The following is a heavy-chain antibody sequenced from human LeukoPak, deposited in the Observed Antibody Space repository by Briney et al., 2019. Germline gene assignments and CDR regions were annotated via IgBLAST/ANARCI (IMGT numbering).Heavy chain of an antibody. D-gene: IGHD1-26*01. V-gene: IGHV3-72*01. J-gene: IGHJ4*02. Sequence: GGSLRLSCAASGFTFSSYAMSWVRQAPGKGLEWVGRTRDKAHSHTTEYAASVKGRFTISRDDSKNSMYLQMNSLKTEDTAVYYCTRTHMYSGRYYFDYWGQGTLVTVSS. CDR3: TRTHMYSGRYYFDY. CDR2: TRDKAHSHTT. CDR1: GFTFSSYA.